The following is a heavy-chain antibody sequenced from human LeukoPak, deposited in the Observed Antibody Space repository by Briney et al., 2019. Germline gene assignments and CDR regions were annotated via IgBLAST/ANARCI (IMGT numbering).Heavy chain of an antibody. J-gene: IGHJ4*02. CDR3: AILWLGELSSFDY. D-gene: IGHD3-16*02. CDR1: GYTFTGYY. Sequence: ASVKVSYKASGYTFTGYYMHWVRQAPGQGLEWMGWINPNSGGTNYAQKFQGRVTMTRDTSISTAYMELNRLSSDDTAVYYCAILWLGELSSFDYWGQGTLVTVSS. CDR2: INPNSGGT. V-gene: IGHV1-2*02.